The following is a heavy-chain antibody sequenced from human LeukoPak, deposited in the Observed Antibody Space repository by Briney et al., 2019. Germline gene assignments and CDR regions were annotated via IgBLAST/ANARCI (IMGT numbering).Heavy chain of an antibody. D-gene: IGHD5-18*01. CDR1: GFTFSSYS. V-gene: IGHV3-21*01. CDR2: ISSSSSYI. Sequence: GGSLRLSCAASGFTFSSYSMNWVRRAPGKGLEWASSISSSSSYIYYADSVKGRFTISRDNAKNSLYLQMNSLRAEDTAVYYCARHHLEYSYGVFDYWVQGTLVTVSS. CDR3: ARHHLEYSYGVFDY. J-gene: IGHJ4*02.